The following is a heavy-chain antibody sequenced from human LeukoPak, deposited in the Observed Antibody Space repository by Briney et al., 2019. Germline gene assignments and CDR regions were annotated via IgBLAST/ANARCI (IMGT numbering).Heavy chain of an antibody. Sequence: ASVKVSCKASGYTFTSYGISWVRQAPGQGLEWMGRISAYNGNTNYAQKLQGRVTMTTDTSTSTAYMELRSLRSDDTAVYYCARGPTYYDILYGMDVWGQGTTVTVSS. J-gene: IGHJ6*02. CDR3: ARGPTYYDILYGMDV. D-gene: IGHD3-9*01. CDR1: GYTFTSYG. V-gene: IGHV1-18*01. CDR2: ISAYNGNT.